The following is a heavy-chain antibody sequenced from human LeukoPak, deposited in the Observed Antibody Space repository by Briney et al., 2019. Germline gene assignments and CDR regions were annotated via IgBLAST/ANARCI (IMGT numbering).Heavy chain of an antibody. CDR3: ARVVVTYYYDSSGYLDY. CDR2: IIPIFGTA. J-gene: IGHJ4*02. CDR1: GGTFSSYA. V-gene: IGHV1-69*13. Sequence: SVKVSCKASGGTFSSYAISWVRQAPGQGLEWMGGIIPIFGTANYAQKFQGRVTITADESTSTAYMELSSLRSEDTAVYYCARVVVTYYYDSSGYLDYWGQGTLVTVSS. D-gene: IGHD3-22*01.